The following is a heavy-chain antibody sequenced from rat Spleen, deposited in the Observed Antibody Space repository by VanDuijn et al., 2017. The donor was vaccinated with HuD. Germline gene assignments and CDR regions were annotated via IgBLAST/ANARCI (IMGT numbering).Heavy chain of an antibody. V-gene: IGHV2-41*01. CDR1: GFSLTSYN. Sequence: QVQLKESGPGLVQPSQTLSLTCTVAGFSLTSYNGHWVRQPPGKGLEWLGVIWNAGGTRSNSALKSRMSISKDTSKSQVFLKMNILQTEDTATYYCAREYPGITPFDYWGQGVMVTVSS. J-gene: IGHJ2*01. CDR2: IWNAGGT. CDR3: AREYPGITPFDY. D-gene: IGHD1-4*01.